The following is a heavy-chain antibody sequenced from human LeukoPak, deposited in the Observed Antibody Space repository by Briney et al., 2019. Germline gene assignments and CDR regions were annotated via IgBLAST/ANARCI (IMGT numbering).Heavy chain of an antibody. D-gene: IGHD6-6*01. V-gene: IGHV3-33*01. J-gene: IGHJ4*02. CDR3: ARDLGWRTAARSFDY. Sequence: GGSLRLSCAASGFTFSSYGMHWVRRAPGKGLEWVAVIWSGGRNQYYTDSVKGRFTISRDNSKNTLYLQMNSLRAEDTAVYYCARDLGWRTAARSFDYWGQGTLVTVSS. CDR2: IWSGGRNQ. CDR1: GFTFSSYG.